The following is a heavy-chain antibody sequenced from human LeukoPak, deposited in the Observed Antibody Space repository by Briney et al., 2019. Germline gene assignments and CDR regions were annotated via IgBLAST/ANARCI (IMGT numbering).Heavy chain of an antibody. CDR3: ARAFGFGEPISEYYYGMDV. CDR2: IYTSGST. CDR1: GGSISSGSYY. D-gene: IGHD3-10*01. V-gene: IGHV4-61*02. Sequence: PSETLSLTCTVSGGSISSGSYYWSWIRQPAGKGLEWIGRIYTSGSTNYNPSLKSRVTISVDTSKNQFSLKLSSVTAADTAVYHCARAFGFGEPISEYYYGMDVWGQGTTVTVSS. J-gene: IGHJ6*02.